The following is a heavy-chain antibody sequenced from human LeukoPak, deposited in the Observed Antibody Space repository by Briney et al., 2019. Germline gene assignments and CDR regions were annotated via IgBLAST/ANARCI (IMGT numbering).Heavy chain of an antibody. V-gene: IGHV1-2*02. CDR2: INPNSGGT. D-gene: IGHD3-10*01. CDR1: GYTFTGYY. J-gene: IGHJ4*02. Sequence: SVKVSCKASGYTFTGYYMHWVRQAPGQGLEWMGWINPNSGGTNYAQKFQGRVTMTRDTSISTAYMELSRLRSDDTAVFYCARGSGIMSRYYFDYWGQGTLVTVSS. CDR3: ARGSGIMSRYYFDY.